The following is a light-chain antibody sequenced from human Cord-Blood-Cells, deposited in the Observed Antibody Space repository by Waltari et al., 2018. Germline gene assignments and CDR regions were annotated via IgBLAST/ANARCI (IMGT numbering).Light chain of an antibody. CDR2: AAS. Sequence: GDRVTITCRASQSISSYLNWYQQKPGKAPKLLIYAASSLQSGDPSRFSGSGSGTDFTLTISSLQPEDFATYYCQQSYSTPYTFGQGTKLEIK. V-gene: IGKV1-39*01. CDR1: QSISSY. J-gene: IGKJ2*01. CDR3: QQSYSTPYT.